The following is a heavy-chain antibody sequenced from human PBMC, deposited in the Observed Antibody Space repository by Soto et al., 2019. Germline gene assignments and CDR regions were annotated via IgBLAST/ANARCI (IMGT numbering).Heavy chain of an antibody. D-gene: IGHD3-10*01. V-gene: IGHV4-39*07. CDR2: IYHAGNA. CDR1: GDSISNSRFY. CDR3: ARDPGSGSYYGWFDP. Sequence: SETLSLTCSVSGDSISNSRFYWAWIRQPPGEGLEWIGSIYHAGNAYYNPSLKSRVTIFVDTSKNQFSLKLSSVTAADTAVYYCARDPGSGSYYGWFDPWGQGTLVTVSS. J-gene: IGHJ5*02.